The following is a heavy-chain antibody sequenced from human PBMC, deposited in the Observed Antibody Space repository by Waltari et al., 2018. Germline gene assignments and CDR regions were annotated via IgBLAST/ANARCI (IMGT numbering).Heavy chain of an antibody. V-gene: IGHV4-30-4*08. CDR2: IYHDGGT. J-gene: IGHJ4*02. Sequence: QVQLQASGPGLVKPSQILSLSCSVSGGSINNRAYYWSWIRQLPGKGLEWIGYIYHDGGTSYNPSLKSRLTMSVDTSRNQFSLNLNSVTAADTAVYYCARGIKDYSNWGGYFDYWGQGALVTVSS. CDR3: ARGIKDYSNWGGYFDY. D-gene: IGHD4-4*01. CDR1: GGSINNRAYY.